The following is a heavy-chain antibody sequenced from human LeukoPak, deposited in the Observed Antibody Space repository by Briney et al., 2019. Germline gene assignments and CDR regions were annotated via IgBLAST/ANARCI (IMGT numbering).Heavy chain of an antibody. CDR3: ARHGKGTLLRYFDWLPSDY. Sequence: GESLKISCKGSGYSFTSYWIGWVRQMPGKGLEWMGIIYPGDSDTRYSPSFQGQVTISADKSISTAYLQWSSLKASDTAMYYCARHGKGTLLRYFDWLPSDYWGQGTLVTVSS. CDR2: IYPGDSDT. D-gene: IGHD3-9*01. V-gene: IGHV5-51*01. CDR1: GYSFTSYW. J-gene: IGHJ4*02.